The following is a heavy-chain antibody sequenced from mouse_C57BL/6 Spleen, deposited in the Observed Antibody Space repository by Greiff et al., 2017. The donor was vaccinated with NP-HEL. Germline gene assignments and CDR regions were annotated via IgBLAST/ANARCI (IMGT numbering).Heavy chain of an antibody. J-gene: IGHJ3*01. CDR2: ISYDGSN. CDR1: GYSITSGYY. D-gene: IGHD4-1*01. Sequence: EVQLQESGPGLVKPSQSLSFTCSVTGYSITSGYYWNWIRQFPGNKLEWMGYISYDGSNNYNPSLKNRISITRDTSKNQFFLKLNSVTTEDTATYYCARDWDPFAYWGQGTLVTVSA. CDR3: ARDWDPFAY. V-gene: IGHV3-6*01.